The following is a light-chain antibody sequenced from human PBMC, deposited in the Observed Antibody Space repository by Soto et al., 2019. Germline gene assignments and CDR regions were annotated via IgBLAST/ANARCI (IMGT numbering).Light chain of an antibody. CDR2: DVS. Sequence: QSALTQPASVSGSPGQSITISCTGTSSDVGGYNYVSWYQQHPGKAPKLMIYDVSNRPSGVSNRFSGSKSGNTASLTNAGLQYEDEADYYCRSYTSSSTHYVVFGGGTKQPVL. J-gene: IGLJ2*01. CDR3: RSYTSSSTHYVV. V-gene: IGLV2-14*01. CDR1: SSDVGGYNY.